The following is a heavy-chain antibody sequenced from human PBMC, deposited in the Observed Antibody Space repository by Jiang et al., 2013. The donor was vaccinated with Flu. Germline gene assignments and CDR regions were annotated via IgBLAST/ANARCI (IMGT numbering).Heavy chain of an antibody. V-gene: IGHV4-34*01. CDR1: GGSFSGYY. CDR3: ARGALDTAIPTLPILSLSDY. D-gene: IGHD5-18*01. Sequence: ARLLKPSETLSLTCAVYGGSFSGYYWSWIRQPPGKGLEWIGEINHSGSTNYNPSLKSRVTISVDTSKNQFSLKLSSVTAADTAVYYCARGALDTAIPTLPILSLSDYWGQGTLVTVSS. CDR2: INHSGST. J-gene: IGHJ4*02.